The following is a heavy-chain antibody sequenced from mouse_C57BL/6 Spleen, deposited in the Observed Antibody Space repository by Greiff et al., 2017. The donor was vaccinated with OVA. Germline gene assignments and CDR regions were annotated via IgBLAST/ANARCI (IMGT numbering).Heavy chain of an antibody. D-gene: IGHD5-1-1*01. J-gene: IGHJ2*01. CDR3: TRGIPGAYYFDY. CDR1: GYTFTDYE. Sequence: QVQLQQSGAELVRPGASVTLSCKASGYTFTDYEMHWVKQTPVHGLEWIGAIDPETGGTAYNQKFKGKAILTADKSSSTAYMERRSLTSEDSAVYYCTRGIPGAYYFDYWGQGTTLTVSS. CDR2: IDPETGGT. V-gene: IGHV1-15*01.